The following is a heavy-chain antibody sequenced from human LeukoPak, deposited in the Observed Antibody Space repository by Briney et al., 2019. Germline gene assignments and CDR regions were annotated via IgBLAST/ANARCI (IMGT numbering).Heavy chain of an antibody. CDR3: ARGRWKGSGYVPSDRQRRNWFDP. V-gene: IGHV1-69*01. D-gene: IGHD5-12*01. J-gene: IGHJ5*02. Sequence: SVKVSCKASGGTFSSYAISWVRRAPGQGLEWMGGIIPIFGTANYAQKFQGRVTITADESTSTAYMELSSLRSEDTAVYYCARGRWKGSGYVPSDRQRRNWFDPWGQGTLVTVSS. CDR1: GGTFSSYA. CDR2: IIPIFGTA.